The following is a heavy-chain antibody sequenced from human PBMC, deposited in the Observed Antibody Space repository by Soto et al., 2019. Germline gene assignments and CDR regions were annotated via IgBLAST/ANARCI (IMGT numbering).Heavy chain of an antibody. V-gene: IGHV3-48*03. Sequence: EVQLVESGGGLVQPGGSLRLSCAASGFTFSSYEMNWVRQAPGKGLEWVSYISSSGSTIYYADSVKGRFTISRDNAKNSLYLQMNSLRAEDTAVYYSASVDTAMAPYYYYGMDVWGQGTTVTVSS. CDR1: GFTFSSYE. CDR2: ISSSGSTI. J-gene: IGHJ6*02. D-gene: IGHD5-18*01. CDR3: ASVDTAMAPYYYYGMDV.